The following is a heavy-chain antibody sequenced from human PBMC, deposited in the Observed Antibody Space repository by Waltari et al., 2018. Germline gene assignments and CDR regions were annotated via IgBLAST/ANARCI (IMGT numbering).Heavy chain of an antibody. Sequence: ELQLLESGGGLVQPGGSLRLSCAASGFTFSSYAMSWVRQAPGKGLEWVSAISGSGGSTYYAGSVKGRFTISRDNSKNTLYLQMNSLRAEDTAVYYCARGTTGFPYYWGQGTLVTVSS. J-gene: IGHJ4*02. V-gene: IGHV3-23*01. CDR3: ARGTTGFPYY. D-gene: IGHD1-1*01. CDR1: GFTFSSYA. CDR2: ISGSGGST.